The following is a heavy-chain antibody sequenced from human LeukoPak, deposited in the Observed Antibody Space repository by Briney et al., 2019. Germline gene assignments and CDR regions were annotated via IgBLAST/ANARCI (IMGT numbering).Heavy chain of an antibody. CDR1: GYTFTDYY. V-gene: IGHV1-2*02. CDR3: AKDRHNTMIVVGY. Sequence: ASVKVSCKASGYTFTDYYMHWVRQARGQGLEWMGWINPNSGGTNYAQKFQGRVTMTRDTSISTAYMELNSLRAEDTAVYYCAKDRHNTMIVVGYWGQGTLVTVSS. CDR2: INPNSGGT. D-gene: IGHD3-22*01. J-gene: IGHJ4*02.